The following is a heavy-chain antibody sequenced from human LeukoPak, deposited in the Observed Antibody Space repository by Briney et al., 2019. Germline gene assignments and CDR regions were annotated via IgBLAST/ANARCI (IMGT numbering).Heavy chain of an antibody. J-gene: IGHJ4*02. V-gene: IGHV1-18*01. CDR3: ARDGPHYYDSSGYTNPRFDY. CDR1: GGTFSSYA. Sequence: ASVKVSCKASGGTFSSYAISWVRQAPGQGLEWMGWISAYNGNTNYAQKLQGRVTMTTDTSTSTAYMELRSLRSDDTAVYYCARDGPHYYDSSGYTNPRFDYWGQGTLVTVSS. CDR2: ISAYNGNT. D-gene: IGHD3-22*01.